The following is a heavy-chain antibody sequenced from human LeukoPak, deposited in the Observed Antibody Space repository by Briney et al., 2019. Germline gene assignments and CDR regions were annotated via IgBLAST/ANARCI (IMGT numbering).Heavy chain of an antibody. D-gene: IGHD1-26*01. V-gene: IGHV1-18*01. CDR3: ASIVHDAFDI. CDR1: GYTFTSNG. J-gene: IGHJ3*02. Sequence: GASVEVSCKASGYTFTSNGISWVRQAPGQGLEWMGWISAYNGNTNYAQKLQGRVTMTTDTSTSTAYMELRSLRSDDTAVCYCASIVHDAFDIWGQGTMVTVSS. CDR2: ISAYNGNT.